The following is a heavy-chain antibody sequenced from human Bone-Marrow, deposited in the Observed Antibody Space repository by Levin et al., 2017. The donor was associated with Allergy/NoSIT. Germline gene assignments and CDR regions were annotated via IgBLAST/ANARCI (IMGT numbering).Heavy chain of an antibody. J-gene: IGHJ4*02. Sequence: HGESLKISCLASGYSFSKYWIAWVRQTPGKGLEWMGKIYPDDSDSRYTPSFEGQVTFSVDKSTGTAFMQWSSLKASDNGIYYCATLLGATGIGYWGQGTRVTVSS. CDR3: ATLLGATGIGY. CDR2: IYPDDSDS. V-gene: IGHV5-51*01. CDR1: GYSFSKYW. D-gene: IGHD1-26*01.